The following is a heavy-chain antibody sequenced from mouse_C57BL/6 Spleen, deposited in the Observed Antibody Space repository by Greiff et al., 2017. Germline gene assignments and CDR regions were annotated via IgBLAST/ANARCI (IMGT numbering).Heavy chain of an antibody. V-gene: IGHV1-61*01. CDR3: ARGEGDYFGY. Sequence: VQLQQSGAELVRPGSSVKLSCKASGYTFTSYWMDWVKQRPGQGLEWIGNIYPSDSETHYNQKFKDKATLTVDKSSSTAYMQLSSLTSEDSAVYYCARGEGDYFGYWGQGTTRTFSS. CDR1: GYTFTSYW. CDR2: IYPSDSET. J-gene: IGHJ2*01.